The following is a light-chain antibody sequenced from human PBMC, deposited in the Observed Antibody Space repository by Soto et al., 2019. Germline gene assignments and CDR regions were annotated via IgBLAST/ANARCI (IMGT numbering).Light chain of an antibody. CDR1: QSLSKSY. Sequence: IVLTQSPGTLSLSPGERVTLSCRASQSLSKSYLAWYQQRPGQAPRLLIYGASSRATGIPDRFSGSGSGTDFTLTISRLQPEDVAVYYCQQYGSSPLTFGGGTKVEIK. CDR2: GAS. CDR3: QQYGSSPLT. V-gene: IGKV3-20*01. J-gene: IGKJ4*01.